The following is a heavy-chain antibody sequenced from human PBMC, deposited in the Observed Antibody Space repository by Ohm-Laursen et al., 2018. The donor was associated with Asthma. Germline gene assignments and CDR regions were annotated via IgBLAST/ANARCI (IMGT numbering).Heavy chain of an antibody. V-gene: IGHV3-33*05. J-gene: IGHJ4*02. Sequence: SLRLSCAASGFTFSSYGMHWVRQAPGKGLEWVAVISYDGSNKYYADSVKGRFTISRDNSKNTLYLQMNSLRAEDTAVYYCARDLTIFGVADPDYWGQGTLVTVSS. CDR3: ARDLTIFGVADPDY. D-gene: IGHD3-3*01. CDR1: GFTFSSYG. CDR2: ISYDGSNK.